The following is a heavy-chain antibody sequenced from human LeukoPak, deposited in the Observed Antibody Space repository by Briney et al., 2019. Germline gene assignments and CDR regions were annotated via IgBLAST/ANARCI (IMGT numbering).Heavy chain of an antibody. CDR2: ISSSSSYI. Sequence: GGSLRLSCAASGFTFSSYSMNWVRQAPGKGLEWVSSISSSSSYIYYADSVKGRFTISRDNAKNSLYLQMNSLRAEDTAVYYCVRDQTYYDFWSDFDYWGQGTLVTVSS. V-gene: IGHV3-21*01. J-gene: IGHJ4*02. CDR3: VRDQTYYDFWSDFDY. D-gene: IGHD3-3*01. CDR1: GFTFSSYS.